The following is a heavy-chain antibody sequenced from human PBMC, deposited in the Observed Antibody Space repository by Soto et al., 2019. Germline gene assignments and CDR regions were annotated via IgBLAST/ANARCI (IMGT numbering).Heavy chain of an antibody. D-gene: IGHD3-22*01. CDR1: GFTFSSYS. CDR2: ISSSSSYI. V-gene: IGHV3-21*01. J-gene: IGHJ4*02. Sequence: PGGPLRLSCAASGFTFSSYSLNWVRQAPGKGLEGVSSISSSSSYIYYADSVKGRFTISRDNAKNSLYLQMNSLRAEDTAVYYCARDLRPPFGSSGYYYFDYWGQGTLVTVSS. CDR3: ARDLRPPFGSSGYYYFDY.